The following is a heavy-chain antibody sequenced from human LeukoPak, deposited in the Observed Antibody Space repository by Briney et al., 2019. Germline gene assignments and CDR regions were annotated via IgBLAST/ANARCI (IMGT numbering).Heavy chain of an antibody. CDR2: ISSSSSYI. CDR1: GFTFSSYS. Sequence: GGSLRLSCAASGFTFSSYSMNWVRQAPGKGLEWVSFISSSSSYIYYADSVKGRFTISRDNVKKSLYLQMNSLRAEDTAVYYCARSYYDSSGYPNFDYWGQGTLVTVSS. V-gene: IGHV3-21*01. CDR3: ARSYYDSSGYPNFDY. D-gene: IGHD3-22*01. J-gene: IGHJ4*02.